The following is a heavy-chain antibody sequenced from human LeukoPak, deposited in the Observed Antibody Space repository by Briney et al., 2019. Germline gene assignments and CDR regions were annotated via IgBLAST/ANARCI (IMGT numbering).Heavy chain of an antibody. CDR2: IIPIFATA. CDR1: GGTFSSYA. D-gene: IGHD4-17*01. V-gene: IGHV1-69*01. Sequence: SVKVSCKASGGTFSSYAISWVRQAPGQGLEWMGGIIPIFATANYAQKFQGRVTIIADESTSTAYMELSSLRSEDTAVYYCASGVFDYGDYVFDYWGQGTLVTVSS. J-gene: IGHJ4*02. CDR3: ASGVFDYGDYVFDY.